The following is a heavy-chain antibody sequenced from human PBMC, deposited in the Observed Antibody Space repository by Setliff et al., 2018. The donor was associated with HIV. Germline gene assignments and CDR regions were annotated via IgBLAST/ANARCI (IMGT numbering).Heavy chain of an antibody. V-gene: IGHV4-34*01. CDR3: ARGGLGVVGAIDY. D-gene: IGHD2-15*01. J-gene: IGHJ4*02. CDR2: IIHSGGT. Sequence: SETLSLTCAVYGGSFSGYYWTWIRQPPGRGLEWIGEIIHSGGTNYNRSLKSRVTISVDMSKNQFSLNLSSVTAADTAVYYCARGGLGVVGAIDYWSQGTLVTVS. CDR1: GGSFSGYY.